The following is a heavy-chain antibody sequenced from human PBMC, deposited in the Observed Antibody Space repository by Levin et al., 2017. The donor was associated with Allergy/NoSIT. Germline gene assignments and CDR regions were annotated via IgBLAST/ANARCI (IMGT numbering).Heavy chain of an antibody. CDR2: INPADSET. Sequence: GASVKVSCKASGYSFTNYWIGWVRQMPGKGLEWMGIINPADSETKYSPSFQGHVNISVDQSIKTAYLQWSSLKASDTAVYYCARPLRRVTILGGGVTYKWSDPWGQGTLVSVSS. CDR3: ARPLRRVTILGGGVTYKWSDP. D-gene: IGHD3-16*01. CDR1: GYSFTNYW. V-gene: IGHV5-51*01. J-gene: IGHJ5*02.